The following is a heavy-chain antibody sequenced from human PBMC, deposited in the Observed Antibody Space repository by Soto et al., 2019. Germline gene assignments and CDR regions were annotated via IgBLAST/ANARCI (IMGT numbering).Heavy chain of an antibody. CDR3: ARAPPGPSPRWDV. V-gene: IGHV4-30-2*06. Sequence: QVQLQESGPGLVKPSQTVSLTCAVSGASLSSGGHSWSWLRQSPGRGLEWIGYIYYTVATYYNPALKSRGTLSIDRSNHQFSLNFTAVTASDTAVYYCARAPPGPSPRWDVWGQGTTVTVSS. D-gene: IGHD3-10*01. CDR2: IYYTVAT. CDR1: GASLSSGGHS. J-gene: IGHJ6*02.